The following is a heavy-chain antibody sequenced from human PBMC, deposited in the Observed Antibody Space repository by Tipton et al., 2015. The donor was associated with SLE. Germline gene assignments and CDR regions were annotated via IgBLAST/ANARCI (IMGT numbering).Heavy chain of an antibody. Sequence: QLVQSGAEVKKPGASVKVSCKASGYTFTSYYMHWVRQAPGQGLEWMGIINPSGGSTSYAQKFQGRVTMTRDTSTSTVYMELSSLRSEDTAVYYCARDGGYCSSTSCSTYYFDYWGQGTLVTVSS. J-gene: IGHJ4*02. V-gene: IGHV1-46*01. CDR3: ARDGGYCSSTSCSTYYFDY. D-gene: IGHD2-2*01. CDR2: INPSGGST. CDR1: GYTFTSYY.